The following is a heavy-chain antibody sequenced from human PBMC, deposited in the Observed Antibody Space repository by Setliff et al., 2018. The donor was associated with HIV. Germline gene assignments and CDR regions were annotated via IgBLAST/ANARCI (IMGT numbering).Heavy chain of an antibody. J-gene: IGHJ6*03. Sequence: GASVKVSCKASGYTFTGYYMHWVRQVPGQGLEWMGWINAYSGGTNSAQNFRGRVTMTRDTSISTAYLELTRLTSDDTAVYYCARGNGRGYYYYMDVWGKGTTVTVSS. CDR3: ARGNGRGYYYYMDV. CDR2: INAYSGGT. CDR1: GYTFTGYY. D-gene: IGHD1-1*01. V-gene: IGHV1-2*02.